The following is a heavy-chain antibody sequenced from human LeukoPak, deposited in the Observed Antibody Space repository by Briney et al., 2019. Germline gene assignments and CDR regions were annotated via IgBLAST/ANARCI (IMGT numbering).Heavy chain of an antibody. CDR3: ARASTYYYGSGNYIDY. V-gene: IGHV3-64*01. CDR2: FSCNGGST. D-gene: IGHD3-10*01. J-gene: IGHJ4*02. Sequence: GGSLRLSCAASGFTFSSYAIHWVRQAPGKGLEYVSAFSCNGGSTYYANSVKGRFIISRDNSKNTLYLHMGILRAEDVAVYYCARASTYYYGSGNYIDYWGQGTLVTVSS. CDR1: GFTFSSYA.